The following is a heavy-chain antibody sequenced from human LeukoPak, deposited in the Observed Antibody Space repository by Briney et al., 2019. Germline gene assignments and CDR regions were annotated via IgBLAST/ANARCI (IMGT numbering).Heavy chain of an antibody. CDR3: ASGVGRDSAWNVPFDY. V-gene: IGHV4-59*01. Sequence: SETLSLTCTVSSSSISSYYWSWIRQPPGKGLEWIGYIYYSGSTNYNPSLKSRVTISVDTSKNQFSLKLSSVAAADTAVYYCASGVGRDSAWNVPFDYWGQGTLVTVSS. D-gene: IGHD1-1*01. CDR1: SSSISSYY. J-gene: IGHJ4*02. CDR2: IYYSGST.